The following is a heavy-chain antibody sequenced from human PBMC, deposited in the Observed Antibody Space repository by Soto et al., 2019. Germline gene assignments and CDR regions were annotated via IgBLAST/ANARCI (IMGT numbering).Heavy chain of an antibody. V-gene: IGHV4-34*01. D-gene: IGHD2-15*01. J-gene: IGHJ3*02. Sequence: SETLSLTCAVYGGSFSGYYWGWIRQPPGKGLEWIGEINHSGSTNYNPSLKSRVTISVDTSKNQFSLKLSSVTAADTAVYYCARGRDKTCSGCSCYSGEFPFDIWGQGTMVTVSS. CDR1: GGSFSGYY. CDR2: INHSGST. CDR3: ARGRDKTCSGCSCYSGEFPFDI.